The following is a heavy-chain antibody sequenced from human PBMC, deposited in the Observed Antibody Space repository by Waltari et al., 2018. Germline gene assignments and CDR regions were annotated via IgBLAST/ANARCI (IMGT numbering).Heavy chain of an antibody. V-gene: IGHV3-33*01. J-gene: IGHJ4*02. Sequence: QVQLVESGGGVVQPGRSLRLSCAASGFTFSSYGMHWVSKAPGKGLEWVAVIWYDGSNKYYADSVKGRFTISRDNSKNTLYLQMNSLRAEDTAVYYCARDFASIAVAGGDYWGQGTLVTVSS. CDR2: IWYDGSNK. CDR3: ARDFASIAVAGGDY. D-gene: IGHD6-19*01. CDR1: GFTFSSYG.